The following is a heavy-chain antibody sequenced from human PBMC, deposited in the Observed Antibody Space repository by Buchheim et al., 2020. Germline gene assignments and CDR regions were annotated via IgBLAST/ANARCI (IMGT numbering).Heavy chain of an antibody. Sequence: EVQLVESGGGFVQPGRSLRLSCTASGFTFGDYAMSWVRQAPGKGLEWVGFIRSKANGGTAEYAASVKGRLTISRDDSKSIAYLQMSSLETEDTAVYYCHHGPVAGGGEYYDYWGQGTL. CDR3: HHGPVAGGGEYYDY. CDR2: IRSKANGGTA. CDR1: GFTFGDYA. D-gene: IGHD6-19*01. V-gene: IGHV3-49*04. J-gene: IGHJ4*02.